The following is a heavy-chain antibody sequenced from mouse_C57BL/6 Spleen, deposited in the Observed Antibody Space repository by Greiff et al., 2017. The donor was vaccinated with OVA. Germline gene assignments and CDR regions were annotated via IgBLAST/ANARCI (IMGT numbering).Heavy chain of an antibody. CDR1: GYTFTSYW. J-gene: IGHJ3*01. CDR2: IHPNSGST. V-gene: IGHV1-64*01. CDR3: AGLYYGSSYVFAY. Sequence: QVQLQQPGAELVKPGASVKLPCKASGYTFTSYWMHWVKQRPGQGLEWIGMIHPNSGSTNYNEKFKSKATLTVDKSSSTAYMQLSSLTSDDSAVYYGAGLYYGSSYVFAYWGQGTLVTVSA. D-gene: IGHD1-1*01.